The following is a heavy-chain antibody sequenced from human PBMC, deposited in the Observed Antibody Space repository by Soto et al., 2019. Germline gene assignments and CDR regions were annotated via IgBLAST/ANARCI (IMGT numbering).Heavy chain of an antibody. D-gene: IGHD2-8*01. Sequence: LRLSCAASGFTFSSYAMSWVRQAPGKGLEWVSAISGSGGSTYYADSVKGRFTISRDNSKNTLYLQMNSLRAEDTAVYYCAKDGSEVMVYAMLAYWGQGTLVTVS. CDR1: GFTFSSYA. J-gene: IGHJ4*02. V-gene: IGHV3-23*01. CDR2: ISGSGGST. CDR3: AKDGSEVMVYAMLAY.